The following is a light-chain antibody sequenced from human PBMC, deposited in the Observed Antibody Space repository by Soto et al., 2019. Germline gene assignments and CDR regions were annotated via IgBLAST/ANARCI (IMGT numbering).Light chain of an antibody. J-gene: IGKJ2*01. V-gene: IGKV3-20*01. Sequence: EIVLTQSPGTLSLSPGDRATLSCRASQTITTGHLAWYQQKPGQAPRLLVFDASTRATGIPDGCSGTGSGTDFTLTISRLEPEDVAVYYCQSYAGPPRTFGQGTKVELK. CDR3: QSYAGPPRT. CDR2: DAS. CDR1: QTITTGH.